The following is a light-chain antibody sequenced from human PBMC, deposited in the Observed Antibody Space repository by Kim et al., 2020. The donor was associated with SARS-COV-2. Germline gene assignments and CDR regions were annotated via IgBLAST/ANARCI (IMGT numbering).Light chain of an antibody. CDR2: QDS. J-gene: IGLJ3*02. V-gene: IGLV3-1*01. CDR3: QAWDNSTSWV. CDR1: KLGDKY. Sequence: SYELTQPPSVSVSPGQTASITCSGDKLGDKYACWYQQKPGQSPVLVIYQDSKRPSGIPERFSGSNSGNTATLTISGTQAMDEADYYCQAWDNSTSWVFGGGTKVTVL.